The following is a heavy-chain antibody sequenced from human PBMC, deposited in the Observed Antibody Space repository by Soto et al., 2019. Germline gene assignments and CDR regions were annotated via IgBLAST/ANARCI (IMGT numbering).Heavy chain of an antibody. D-gene: IGHD1-26*01. V-gene: IGHV4-59*01. CDR1: GGSISSYY. CDR3: AKDRTFTGRYHATWFDP. Sequence: QVQLQESGPGLVKPSETLSLTCTVSGGSISSYYWSWIRQPPGKGLEWIGYIYYSGTTNYSPSLKSRVTISVDTSKNQFSLKLSSVTAADTAVYYCAKDRTFTGRYHATWFDPWGQGTLVTVSS. CDR2: IYYSGTT. J-gene: IGHJ5*02.